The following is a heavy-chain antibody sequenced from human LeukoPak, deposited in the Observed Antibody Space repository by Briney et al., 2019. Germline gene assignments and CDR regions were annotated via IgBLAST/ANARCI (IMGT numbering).Heavy chain of an antibody. D-gene: IGHD5-12*01. V-gene: IGHV3-74*01. J-gene: IGHJ3*02. Sequence: PGGSLRCSCAADGFTFSSYSMHWVSQAPGKGLVWVSRIKSDGSATTYADSVKGRFTISRDNAKNTLYLQMNSLRGDDTAVYYCARPGYRAYEAFDIWGQGTMVTVSS. CDR2: IKSDGSAT. CDR3: ARPGYRAYEAFDI. CDR1: GFTFSSYS.